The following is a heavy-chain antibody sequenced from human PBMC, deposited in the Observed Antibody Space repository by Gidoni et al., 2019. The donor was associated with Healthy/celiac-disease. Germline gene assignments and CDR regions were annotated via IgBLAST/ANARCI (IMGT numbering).Heavy chain of an antibody. CDR3: APLNGVELLFDY. J-gene: IGHJ4*02. D-gene: IGHD1-7*01. CDR1: GFALSTSGVG. V-gene: IGHV2-5*02. Sequence: QITLKESSPTLVKPTQTHTLTCTFPGFALSTSGVGVGWIRQPSVKALEWLALIYWDADKRYSPSLKSMLTITKDTSKNQVVLTLTNMAPVDTATYYCAPLNGVELLFDYWGQGILVTVSS. CDR2: IYWDADK.